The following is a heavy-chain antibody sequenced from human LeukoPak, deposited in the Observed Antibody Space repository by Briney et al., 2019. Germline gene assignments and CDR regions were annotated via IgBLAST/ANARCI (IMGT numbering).Heavy chain of an antibody. D-gene: IGHD3-22*01. J-gene: IGHJ4*02. Sequence: GGSLRLSCAASGFTFSSYWMHWVRQAPGKGLVWVSRINSDGGSTSYADSVKGRFTISRDNAKNTLYLQMNSLRAEDTAVYYCARALVDSSGYYYFDYWGQGTLVTVSS. V-gene: IGHV3-74*01. CDR3: ARALVDSSGYYYFDY. CDR1: GFTFSSYW. CDR2: INSDGGST.